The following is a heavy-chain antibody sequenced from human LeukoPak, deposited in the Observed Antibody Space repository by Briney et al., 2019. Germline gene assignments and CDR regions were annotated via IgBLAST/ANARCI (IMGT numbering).Heavy chain of an antibody. J-gene: IGHJ4*02. CDR2: IYYSGST. Sequence: SQTLSLTCTVSGGSISSGGYYWSWIRQPPGKGLEWIGYIYYSGSTNYNPSLKSRVTISVDTSKNQFSLKLSSVTAADTAVYYCARDANWAYDCWGQGTLVTVSS. CDR1: GGSISSGGYY. CDR3: ARDANWAYDC. D-gene: IGHD7-27*01. V-gene: IGHV4-61*08.